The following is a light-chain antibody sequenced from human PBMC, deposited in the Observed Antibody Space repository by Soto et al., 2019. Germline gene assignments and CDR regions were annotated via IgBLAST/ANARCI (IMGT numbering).Light chain of an antibody. V-gene: IGLV1-40*01. Sequence: QSVLTQPPSVSGAPGQRVTISRTGSSSNIGSTYDVQWYQQLPGTAPKLLIHGNTDRPSGVPDRFSGSKSDTSASLAITGLQADDEADYYCQSYDDSLSVHYVFGTGTKVTVL. CDR3: QSYDDSLSVHYV. CDR2: GNT. J-gene: IGLJ1*01. CDR1: SSNIGSTYD.